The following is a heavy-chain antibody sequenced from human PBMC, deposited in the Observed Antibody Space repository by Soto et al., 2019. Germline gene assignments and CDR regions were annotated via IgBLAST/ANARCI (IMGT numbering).Heavy chain of an antibody. CDR2: ISAYSGKT. V-gene: IGHV1-18*01. CDR1: GYTLTSYG. D-gene: IGHD3-3*01. Sequence: ASVKVSCKTSGYTLTSYGISWVRQAPGQGLEWMGWISAYSGKTNYAQKFQGRLTMTTDTSTSTAYMELRSLRSDDTALYYCARDNSGDFWSGYSHYYFDYWGQGTLVTVS. CDR3: ARDNSGDFWSGYSHYYFDY. J-gene: IGHJ4*02.